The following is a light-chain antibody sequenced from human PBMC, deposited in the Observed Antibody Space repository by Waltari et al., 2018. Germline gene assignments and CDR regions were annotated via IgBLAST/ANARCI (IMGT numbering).Light chain of an antibody. Sequence: EIVLTQSPGTLSLSPGERAPLPCRTSQSVSSNYLAGYQQRPGQAPRLLIYGASSRAIGIPDRFSGSGSGTDFTLTISRLEPEDFAVYYCQQYGTSPRTFGQGTKVEIK. J-gene: IGKJ1*01. CDR3: QQYGTSPRT. CDR1: QSVSSNY. V-gene: IGKV3-20*01. CDR2: GAS.